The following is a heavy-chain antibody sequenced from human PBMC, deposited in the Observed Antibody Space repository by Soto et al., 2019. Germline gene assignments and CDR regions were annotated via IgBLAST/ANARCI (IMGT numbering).Heavy chain of an antibody. V-gene: IGHV4-31*03. CDR3: ARGHGDRYYYYYYMDV. Sequence: PSETLSLTCTVSGGSISSGGYYWSWIRQHPGKGLEWIGYIYYSGSTYYNPSLKSRVTISVDTSKNQFSLKLSSVTAADTAVYYCARGHGDRYYYYYYMDVWGKGTTVTVSS. CDR2: IYYSGST. CDR1: GGSISSGGYY. J-gene: IGHJ6*03. D-gene: IGHD4-17*01.